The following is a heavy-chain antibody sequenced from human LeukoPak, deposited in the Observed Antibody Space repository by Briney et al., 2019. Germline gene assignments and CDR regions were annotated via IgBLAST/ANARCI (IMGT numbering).Heavy chain of an antibody. CDR1: GFTFGDYA. J-gene: IGHJ4*02. D-gene: IGHD1-26*01. CDR3: AKDGARHFKIVGATHFDY. V-gene: IGHV3-23*01. Sequence: GGSLRLSCTASGFTFGDYAMSWFRQTPGKGLEWVSAISGSGGSTYYADSVKGRFTISRDNSKNTLYLQMNSLRAEDTAVYYCAKDGARHFKIVGATHFDYWGQGTLVTVSS. CDR2: ISGSGGST.